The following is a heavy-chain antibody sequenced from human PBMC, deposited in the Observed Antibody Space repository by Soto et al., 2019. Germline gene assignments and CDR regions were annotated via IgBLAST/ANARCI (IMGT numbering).Heavy chain of an antibody. CDR2: ISYDGTNK. D-gene: IGHD7-27*01. CDR3: ARDRKTSGGQHWAFNYFDA. Sequence: GGSLRLSCASSGFSFSISPMHWVRQAPGKGPEWVALISYDGTNKFYADSVKGRFTISRDNSKSTLYLQVDSLRPEDAAVYYCARDRKTSGGQHWAFNYFDAWGQGTLVPVSS. J-gene: IGHJ5*02. V-gene: IGHV3-30-3*01. CDR1: GFSFSISP.